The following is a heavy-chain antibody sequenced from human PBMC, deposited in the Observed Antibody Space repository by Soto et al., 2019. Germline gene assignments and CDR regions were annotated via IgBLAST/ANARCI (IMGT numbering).Heavy chain of an antibody. D-gene: IGHD1-1*01. CDR2: IYYSGST. J-gene: IGHJ3*02. CDR3: ARVSVNEGFDI. V-gene: IGHV4-59*01. Sequence: SETLSLTCTVSGGSISSYYWSWIRQPPGKGLEWIGYIYYSGSTNYNPSLKSRVTISVDTSKNQFSLKLSSVTAADTAVYYCARVSVNEGFDIWGQGTMVTVSS. CDR1: GGSISSYY.